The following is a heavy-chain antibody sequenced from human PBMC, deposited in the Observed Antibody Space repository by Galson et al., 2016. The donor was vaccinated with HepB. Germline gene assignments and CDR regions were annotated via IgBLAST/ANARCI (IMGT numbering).Heavy chain of an antibody. J-gene: IGHJ4*02. Sequence: SLRLSCAASGFSFSTYWMSWVRQAPGEGLEWVANIRKDGDVRDYGASVRGRFTISRDNAMNSLYLQMDDLSPEDTAVYYCVRDSSWNYNYWGQGALVTASS. CDR3: VRDSSWNYNY. CDR2: IRKDGDVR. V-gene: IGHV3-7*01. D-gene: IGHD1-7*01. CDR1: GFSFSTYW.